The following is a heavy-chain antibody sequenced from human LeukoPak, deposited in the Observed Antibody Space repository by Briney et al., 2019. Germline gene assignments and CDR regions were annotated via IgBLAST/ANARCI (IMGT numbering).Heavy chain of an antibody. D-gene: IGHD3-22*01. J-gene: IGHJ3*02. V-gene: IGHV4-59*01. CDR1: GGSISSYY. Sequence: SETLSLTCTVSGGSISSYYWSWIRQPPGKGLEWIGYMYYNRSTNYNPSLKSRVTISVDTSKNQFSLKLSSVTAADTAVYYCARGGGYFLIDAFDIWGLGTMVTVSS. CDR2: MYYNRST. CDR3: ARGGGYFLIDAFDI.